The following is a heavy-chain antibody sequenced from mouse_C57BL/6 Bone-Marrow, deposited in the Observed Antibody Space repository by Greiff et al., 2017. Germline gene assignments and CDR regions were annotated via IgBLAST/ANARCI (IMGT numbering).Heavy chain of an antibody. CDR2: ISSGSSTI. J-gene: IGHJ4*01. V-gene: IGHV5-17*01. CDR3: ARPYDYGYAMDY. Sequence: EVKLVEPGGGLVKPGGSLKFSCAASGFTFSDYGMHWVRQAPEKGLEWVAYISSGSSTIYYADTVKGRFTISRDNAKNTLFLQMTSLRSEDTAVYYGARPYDYGYAMDYWGQGTSVTVSS. CDR1: GFTFSDYG. D-gene: IGHD2-4*01.